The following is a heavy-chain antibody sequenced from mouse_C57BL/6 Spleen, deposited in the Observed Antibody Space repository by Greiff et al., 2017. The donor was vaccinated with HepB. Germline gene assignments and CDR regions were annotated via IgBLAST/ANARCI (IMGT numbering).Heavy chain of an antibody. CDR3: ARREKESSGYGDYCDD. V-gene: IGHV1-81*01. CDR1: GYTFTSYG. CDR2: IYPRSGNT. Sequence: VQLQQSGAELARPGASVKLSCKASGYTFTSYGISWVKQRTGQGLEWIGEIYPRSGNTYYNEKFKGKATLTADKSSSTAYMELRSLTSEDSAVYSCARREKESSGYGDYCDDWGQGTTLTVSS. J-gene: IGHJ2*01. D-gene: IGHD3-2*02.